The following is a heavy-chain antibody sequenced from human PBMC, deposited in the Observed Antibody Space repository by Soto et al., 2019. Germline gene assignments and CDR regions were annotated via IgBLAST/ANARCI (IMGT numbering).Heavy chain of an antibody. CDR1: GFTFSSYG. CDR3: ARDFSSGYEYNWFDP. CDR2: IWYDGSNK. Sequence: GGSLRLSCAASGFTFSSYGMHWVRQAPGKGLEWVAVIWYDGSNKYYADSVKGRFTISRDNSKNTLYLQMNSLRAEDTAVYYCARDFSSGYEYNWFDPWGQGTLVTVSS. V-gene: IGHV3-33*01. D-gene: IGHD5-12*01. J-gene: IGHJ5*02.